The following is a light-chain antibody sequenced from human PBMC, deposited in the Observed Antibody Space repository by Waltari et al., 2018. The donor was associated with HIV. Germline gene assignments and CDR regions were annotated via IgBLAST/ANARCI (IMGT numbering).Light chain of an antibody. CDR2: EVS. J-gene: IGLJ1*01. V-gene: IGLV2-23*02. Sequence: QSALTQPASVSGSPGQSITISCTGTSSDVGSYNLVPWYQQHPGKAPKLMIYEVSKRPSGVSNRFSGSKSGNTASLTISGLQAEDEADYYCCSYAGSSTLYVFGTGTKVTVL. CDR3: CSYAGSSTLYV. CDR1: SSDVGSYNL.